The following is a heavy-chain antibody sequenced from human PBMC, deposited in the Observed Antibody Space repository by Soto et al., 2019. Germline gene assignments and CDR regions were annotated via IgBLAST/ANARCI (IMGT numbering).Heavy chain of an antibody. J-gene: IGHJ5*02. D-gene: IGHD6-13*01. CDR1: GFTFSSYW. CDR3: AIGILAAAVTSGWFDP. Sequence: EVQLLESGGGLVQPGGSLRLSCAASGFTFSSYWMHWVRQAPGKGLVWVSRINSDGSSTSYADSVKGRFTISRDNAKNTLYLQMNSLRAEDTAVYYCAIGILAAAVTSGWFDPWGQGTLVTVSS. CDR2: INSDGSST. V-gene: IGHV3-74*01.